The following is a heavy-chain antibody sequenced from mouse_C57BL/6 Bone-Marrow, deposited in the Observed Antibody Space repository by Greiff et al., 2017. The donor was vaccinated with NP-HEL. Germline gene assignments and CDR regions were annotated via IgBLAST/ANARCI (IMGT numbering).Heavy chain of an antibody. V-gene: IGHV5-4*01. CDR2: ISDGGSYT. CDR1: GFTFSSYA. D-gene: IGHD4-1*01. J-gene: IGHJ4*01. CDR3: ARGVPNWDCYAMDY. Sequence: EVQVVESGGGLVKPGGSLKLSCAASGFTFSSYAMSWVRQTPEKRLEWVATISDGGSYTYYPDNVKGRFTISRDNAKNNLYLQMSHLKSADTAMYYCARGVPNWDCYAMDYWGQGTSVTVSS.